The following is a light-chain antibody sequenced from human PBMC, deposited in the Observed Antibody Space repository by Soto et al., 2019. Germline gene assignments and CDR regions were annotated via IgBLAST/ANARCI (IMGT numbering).Light chain of an antibody. CDR2: GAS. CDR1: QSVSSN. Sequence: EIVMTQSPDTLSASPGERATLSCRASQSVSSNLAWYQQKPGQAPRLLIYGASTRATGIPARFSGSGSGTEFTLTISSLQSEDFAVYYCQQYNNWPPWTFGQGTKVDIK. V-gene: IGKV3-15*01. J-gene: IGKJ1*01. CDR3: QQYNNWPPWT.